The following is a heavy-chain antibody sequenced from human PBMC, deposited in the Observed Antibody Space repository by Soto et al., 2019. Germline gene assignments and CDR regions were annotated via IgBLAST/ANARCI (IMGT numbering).Heavy chain of an antibody. CDR3: ARRARPDFYYMDV. Sequence: GGSLRLSCVVSGFTLSNYAMDWVRQAPGKGLEYVSGISSNGVGTYYATSVKDRFTISRDNSKNTLYLQVGSLRPEDMAVYYCARRARPDFYYMDVWGQGTMVTVSS. CDR1: GFTLSNYA. D-gene: IGHD6-6*01. CDR2: ISSNGVGT. V-gene: IGHV3-64*01. J-gene: IGHJ6*03.